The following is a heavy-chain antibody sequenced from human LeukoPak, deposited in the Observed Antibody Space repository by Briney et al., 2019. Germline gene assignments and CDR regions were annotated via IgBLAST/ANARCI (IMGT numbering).Heavy chain of an antibody. V-gene: IGHV1-69*13. J-gene: IGHJ5*02. CDR2: IIPIFGTA. CDR1: GGTFSSYA. Sequence: SVKVSCKASGGTFSSYAFSWVRQAPGQGLEWMGGIIPIFGTANYAQKFQGRVTITADESTSTAYMELSSLRSEDTAVYYCARDVIVVVPAAIPTGDYNWFDPWGQGTLVTVSS. CDR3: ARDVIVVVPAAIPTGDYNWFDP. D-gene: IGHD2-2*01.